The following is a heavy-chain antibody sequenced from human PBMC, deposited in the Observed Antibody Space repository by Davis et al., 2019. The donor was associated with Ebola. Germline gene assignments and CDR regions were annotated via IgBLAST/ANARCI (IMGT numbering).Heavy chain of an antibody. J-gene: IGHJ6*02. CDR3: AKGGARYFYHYYGMDV. D-gene: IGHD2/OR15-2a*01. V-gene: IGHV3-30*18. Sequence: GESLKISCAASGFTFSSYGMHWVRQAPGKGLEWVAVISYDGSNKYYADSVKGRFTISRDKSKNTLYLQMNSLRADDTALYYCAKGGARYFYHYYGMDVWGQGTTVTVSS. CDR2: ISYDGSNK. CDR1: GFTFSSYG.